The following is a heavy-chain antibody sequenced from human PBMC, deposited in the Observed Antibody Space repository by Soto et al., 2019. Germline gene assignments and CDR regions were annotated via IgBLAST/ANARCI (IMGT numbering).Heavy chain of an antibody. CDR3: ARVKFGGDRSPFDY. Sequence: GGTLRLSCVVSGFTFRGYTMNWLRQAPGKGLEWLSSISSSGGYIYYADSVSGRFTISTENAKNSLYLQMNSLRAEDTAVYYCARVKFGGDRSPFDYWGQGTLVTVSS. J-gene: IGHJ4*02. CDR1: GFTFRGYT. CDR2: ISSSGGYI. D-gene: IGHD4-17*01. V-gene: IGHV3-21*01.